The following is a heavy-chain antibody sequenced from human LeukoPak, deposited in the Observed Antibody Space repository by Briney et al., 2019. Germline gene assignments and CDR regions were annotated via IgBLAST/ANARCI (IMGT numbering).Heavy chain of an antibody. V-gene: IGHV4-39*01. CDR2: IYYSGST. D-gene: IGHD3-9*01. Sequence: PSETLSLTCTVSGGSISSSSYYWGWIRQPPGKGLEWIGSIYYSGSTYYNPSLKSRVTISVDTSKNQFSLKLSSVTAADTAVYYCAGDILTGYYRLLFDYWGQGTLVTVSS. CDR1: GGSISSSSYY. CDR3: AGDILTGYYRLLFDY. J-gene: IGHJ4*02.